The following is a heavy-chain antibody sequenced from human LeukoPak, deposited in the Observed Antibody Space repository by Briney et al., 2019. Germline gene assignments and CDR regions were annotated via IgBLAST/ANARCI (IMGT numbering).Heavy chain of an antibody. D-gene: IGHD6-25*01. CDR2: INPNSGGT. V-gene: IGHV1-2*02. J-gene: IGHJ5*02. CDR1: GYTFTGYY. CDR3: ARGPGIAAGKWFDP. Sequence: ASVKVSCKASGYTFTGYYMHWVRQAPGQGLEWMGWINPNSGGTDYAQKFQGRVTMTRDTSISTAYMELSRLRSDDTAVYYCARGPGIAAGKWFDPWGQGTLVTVSS.